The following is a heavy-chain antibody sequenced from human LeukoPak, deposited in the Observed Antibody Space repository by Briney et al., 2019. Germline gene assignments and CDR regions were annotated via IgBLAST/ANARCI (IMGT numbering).Heavy chain of an antibody. CDR1: GGPISRYY. Sequence: SETLSLTCTVSGGPISRYYWTWIRQPPGKGLEWIGYIYYSGSTNYNPSLKSRVTISIDTSKNQFSLQLSSVTAADTAVYYCARHYYESSAYYTLDYWGQGTLVTVSS. J-gene: IGHJ4*02. V-gene: IGHV4-59*08. D-gene: IGHD3-22*01. CDR2: IYYSGST. CDR3: ARHYYESSAYYTLDY.